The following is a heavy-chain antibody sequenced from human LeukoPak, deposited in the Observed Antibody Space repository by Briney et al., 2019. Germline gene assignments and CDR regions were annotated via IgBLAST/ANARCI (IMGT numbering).Heavy chain of an antibody. CDR2: INAGNGNT. J-gene: IGHJ5*02. V-gene: IGHV1-3*01. Sequence: ASVKVSCKASGYTFTSYAMHWVRQAPGQRLEWMGWINAGNGNTKYSQKFQGRVTITRDTSASTAYMELSSLRSEDTAVYYCAKNYCCSTSCYTVPNNWFDPWGQGTLVTVSS. CDR1: GYTFTSYA. D-gene: IGHD2-2*02. CDR3: AKNYCCSTSCYTVPNNWFDP.